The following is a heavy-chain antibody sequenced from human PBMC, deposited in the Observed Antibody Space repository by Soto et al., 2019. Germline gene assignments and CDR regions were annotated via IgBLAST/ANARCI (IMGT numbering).Heavy chain of an antibody. CDR1: GYTFTSYA. Sequence: ASVKVSCKASGYTFTSYAMHWVRQAPGQRLEWMGWINAGNGNTKYSQKFQGRVTITRDTSASTAYMELSSLRSEDTAVYYCAGRTYYYDSSGYYINEYFQHWGQGTLVTRLL. D-gene: IGHD3-22*01. V-gene: IGHV1-3*01. CDR2: INAGNGNT. CDR3: AGRTYYYDSSGYYINEYFQH. J-gene: IGHJ1*01.